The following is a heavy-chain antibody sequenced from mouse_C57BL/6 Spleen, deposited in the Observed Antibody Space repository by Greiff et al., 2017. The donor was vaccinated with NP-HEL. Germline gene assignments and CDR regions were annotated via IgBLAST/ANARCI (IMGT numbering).Heavy chain of an antibody. V-gene: IGHV2-9-1*01. CDR2: IWTGGGT. D-gene: IGHD1-1*01. CDR3: ARDYGSSHWYFDV. Sequence: VKRVESGPGLVAPSQSLSITCTVSGFSLTSYAISWVRQPPGKGLEWLGVIWTGGGTNYNSALKSRLSISKDNSKSQVFLKMNSLQTDDTARYYCARDYGSSHWYFDVWGTGTTVTVSS. J-gene: IGHJ1*03. CDR1: GFSLTSYA.